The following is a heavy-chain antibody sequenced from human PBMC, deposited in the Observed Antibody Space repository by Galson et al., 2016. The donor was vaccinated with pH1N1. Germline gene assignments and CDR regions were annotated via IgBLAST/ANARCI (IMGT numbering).Heavy chain of an antibody. CDR2: IKSDGSDT. D-gene: IGHD4-23*01. CDR3: ARAPFGGNSL. J-gene: IGHJ4*02. V-gene: IGHV3-74*03. Sequence: SLRLSCAASGFNIRSYWMHWVRQGPGKGLVWVSYIKSDGSDTKYADSVKGRFTISRDNAKNTLYLQMNSLRAEDTAVYYCARAPFGGNSLWGQGTLVTVSS. CDR1: GFNIRSYW.